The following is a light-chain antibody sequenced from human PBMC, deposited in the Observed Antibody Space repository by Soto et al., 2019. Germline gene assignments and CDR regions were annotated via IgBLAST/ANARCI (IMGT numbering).Light chain of an antibody. J-gene: IGKJ1*01. V-gene: IGKV2-30*01. CDR2: KVS. CDR1: QSLVFSDGNTY. CDR3: MQGTRWLWT. Sequence: DVVLTQSPLSLPVALGQPASISCRSSQSLVFSDGNTYLNWFQQRPVQSPRRVIDKVSNRDSGVPDRFSGSGSGNDFTLKISMGDAEDVGVYYCMQGTRWLWTFGQGTQVAIK.